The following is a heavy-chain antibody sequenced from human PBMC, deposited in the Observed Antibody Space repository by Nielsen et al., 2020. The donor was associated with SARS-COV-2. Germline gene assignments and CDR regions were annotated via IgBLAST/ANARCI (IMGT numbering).Heavy chain of an antibody. Sequence: ASVKVSCKASGYTFTSYYMHWVRQAPRQGLEWMGIINPSGGSTSYAQKFQGRVTMTRDTSTSTVYMELSSLRSEDTAVYYCARDCDYGYSSSSPGRKINYYYMDVWGKGTTVTVSS. CDR1: GYTFTSYY. J-gene: IGHJ6*03. V-gene: IGHV1-46*01. CDR3: ARDCDYGYSSSSPGRKINYYYMDV. D-gene: IGHD6-6*01. CDR2: INPSGGST.